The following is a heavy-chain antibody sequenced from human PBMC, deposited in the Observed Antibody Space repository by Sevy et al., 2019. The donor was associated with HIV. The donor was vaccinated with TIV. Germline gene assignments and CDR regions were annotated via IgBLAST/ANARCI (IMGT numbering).Heavy chain of an antibody. Sequence: GGSLRLSCAASEFTFTSFSMHWVRQAPGKGLEWVATISYDGSNKYYVDSVKGRFTISRDNSKNYLYLQMNSLRAEDTAVYCCALERLSSNVAEYFQNWGQGTLVTVSS. J-gene: IGHJ1*01. CDR1: EFTFTSFS. CDR3: ALERLSSNVAEYFQN. V-gene: IGHV3-30-3*01. CDR2: ISYDGSNK. D-gene: IGHD1-1*01.